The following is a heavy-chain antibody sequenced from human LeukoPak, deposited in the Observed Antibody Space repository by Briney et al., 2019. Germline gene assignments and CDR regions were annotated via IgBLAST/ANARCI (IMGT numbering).Heavy chain of an antibody. CDR1: GFTFSSYW. J-gene: IGHJ3*02. CDR2: IKQDGSEK. D-gene: IGHD2-15*01. CDR3: ARDSCSGGSCYEVAFDI. V-gene: IGHV3-7*01. Sequence: GGSLRLSCAASGFTFSSYWMSWVRQAPGKGLEWVANIKQDGSEKYYVDSVKGRFTISRDNAKNSLYLQMNSLGAEDTAVYYCARDSCSGGSCYEVAFDIWGQGTMVTVSS.